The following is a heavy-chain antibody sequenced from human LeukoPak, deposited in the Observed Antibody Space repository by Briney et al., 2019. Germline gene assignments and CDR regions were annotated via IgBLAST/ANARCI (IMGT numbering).Heavy chain of an antibody. Sequence: PSETLSLTCTVSGGSISSYYWSWIRQPPGKGLEWIGYIYYSGSTNYNPSLKSRVTISVDTSKNQFSLKLSSVTAADTAVYYCARVTTWPDYYYYMDVWGKGTTVTVSS. CDR1: GGSISSYY. CDR3: ARVTTWPDYYYYMDV. V-gene: IGHV4-59*01. D-gene: IGHD1-1*01. CDR2: IYYSGST. J-gene: IGHJ6*03.